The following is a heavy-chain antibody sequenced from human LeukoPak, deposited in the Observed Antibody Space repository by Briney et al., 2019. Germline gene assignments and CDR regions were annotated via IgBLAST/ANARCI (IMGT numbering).Heavy chain of an antibody. CDR1: RFTFSSYG. CDR3: AKGELGLRFDY. D-gene: IGHD5-12*01. J-gene: IGHJ4*02. CDR2: ISYDGSNK. Sequence: GGSLRLSCAASRFTFSSYGMHWVRQAPGKGLEWVALISYDGSNKYYADSVKGRFTISRDNSKNTLYLQMNSLRAEDTAVYYCAKGELGLRFDYWGQGTLVTVSS. V-gene: IGHV3-30*18.